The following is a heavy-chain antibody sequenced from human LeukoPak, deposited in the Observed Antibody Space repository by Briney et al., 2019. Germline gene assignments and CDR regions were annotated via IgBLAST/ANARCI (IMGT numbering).Heavy chain of an antibody. CDR1: GGSISSYY. CDR3: ARDRYYYDSSGYYLFDY. V-gene: IGHV4-4*07. Sequence: SETLSLTCTVSGGSISSYYWSWIRQPAGKGLEWIGRIYTSGSTNYNPSLKSRVTMSVETSQNQFSLKLSSVTAADTAVYYCARDRYYYDSSGYYLFDYWGQGTLVTVSS. J-gene: IGHJ4*02. CDR2: IYTSGST. D-gene: IGHD3-22*01.